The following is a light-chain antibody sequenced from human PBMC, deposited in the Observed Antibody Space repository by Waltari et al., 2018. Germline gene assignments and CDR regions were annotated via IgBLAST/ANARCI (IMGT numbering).Light chain of an antibody. CDR1: SSDVGGYNY. V-gene: IGLV2-14*01. CDR2: DVS. CDR3: ISYSSATPGNVV. Sequence: SALTQPASVSGSLGQSITFSCTGTSSDVGGYNYVAWYQQHPGKAPQLMIHDVSNRPAVVSIRFSGSKSGNTASLTISGLQADDEADYYCISYSSATPGNVVIGGGTKLTVL. J-gene: IGLJ2*01.